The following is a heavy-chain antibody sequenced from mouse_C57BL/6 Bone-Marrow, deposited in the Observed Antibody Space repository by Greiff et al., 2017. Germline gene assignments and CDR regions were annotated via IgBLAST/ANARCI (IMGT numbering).Heavy chain of an antibody. V-gene: IGHV1-50*01. CDR1: GYTFTSYW. CDR3: ASDGYFAWFAY. Sequence: QVQLQQPGAELVKPGASVKLSCKASGYTFTSYWMQWVKQRPGQGLEWIGEIDPSDSYTNYNQKVKGKATLTVDTASSTAYMQLSSLTSEDSAVYYCASDGYFAWFAYWGQGTLVTVSA. J-gene: IGHJ3*01. CDR2: IDPSDSYT. D-gene: IGHD2-3*01.